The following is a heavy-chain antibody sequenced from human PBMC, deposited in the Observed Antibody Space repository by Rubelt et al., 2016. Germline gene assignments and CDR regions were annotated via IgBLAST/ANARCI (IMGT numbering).Heavy chain of an antibody. CDR2: ISGSSGTI. V-gene: IGHV3-48*02. D-gene: IGHD5-24*01. Sequence: RGYNMNWVRQAPGKGLEWVSYISGSSGTIYYADSVEGRFTISRDNAKNSLYLQMNSLRDDDTAVYYCARDHTLGDGYNYFGFWGQGTLVTVSS. CDR1: RGYN. CDR3: ARDHTLGDGYNYFGF. J-gene: IGHJ4*02.